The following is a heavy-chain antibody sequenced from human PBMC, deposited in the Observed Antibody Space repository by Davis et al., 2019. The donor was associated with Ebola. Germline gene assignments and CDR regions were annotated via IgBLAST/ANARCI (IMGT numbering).Heavy chain of an antibody. J-gene: IGHJ4*02. CDR1: GYTFTSYD. CDR2: MNPNSGNT. D-gene: IGHD3-10*01. V-gene: IGHV1-8*01. Sequence: AASVKVSCKASGYTFTSYDINWVRQAPGQGLEWMGWMNPNSGNTGYAQKFQGRVTMTRNTSISTAYMELSSLRSEDTAVYYCARGGKLLWFRELLKSYFDYWGQGTLVTVSS. CDR3: ARGGKLLWFRELLKSYFDY.